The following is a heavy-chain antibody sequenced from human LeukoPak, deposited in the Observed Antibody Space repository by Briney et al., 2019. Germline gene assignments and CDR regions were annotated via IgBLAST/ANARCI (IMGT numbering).Heavy chain of an antibody. Sequence: ASVKLSCNGSGYTFTNYDVNWVRHATGQGLEWMGWMNLNSGSSGYAQKFQGIFTMTRNTSISTGYMELSSLTSEDTAVDYCARAEPGYYPDYWGQGTLVTVSS. CDR2: MNLNSGSS. CDR3: ARAEPGYYPDY. V-gene: IGHV1-8*01. D-gene: IGHD3-22*01. J-gene: IGHJ4*02. CDR1: GYTFTNYD.